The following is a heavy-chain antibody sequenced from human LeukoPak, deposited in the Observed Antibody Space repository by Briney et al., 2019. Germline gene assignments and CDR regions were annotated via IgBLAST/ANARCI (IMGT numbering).Heavy chain of an antibody. CDR2: IKSKTDGGTT. J-gene: IGHJ4*02. CDR3: TTETFWEYSSGWYFDY. Sequence: AGGSLRLSCAASGFTFSNAWMSWVRQASGKGLEWVGRIKSKTDGGTTDYAAPVKGRFTISRDDSKNTLYLQMNSLKTEDTAVYYCTTETFWEYSSGWYFDYWGQGTLVTVSS. CDR1: GFTFSNAW. D-gene: IGHD6-19*01. V-gene: IGHV3-15*01.